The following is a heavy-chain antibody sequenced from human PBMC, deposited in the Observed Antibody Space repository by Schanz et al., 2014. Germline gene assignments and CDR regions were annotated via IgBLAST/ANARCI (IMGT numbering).Heavy chain of an antibody. V-gene: IGHV1-8*01. CDR2: MNPNSGNP. J-gene: IGHJ6*03. Sequence: QVQLAQSGAEVKKPGSSVKVSCTASGGTFSSYTISWIRQAPGQGLEWLGWMNPNSGNPGFAQKFRGRVTMTRNTSMSTAYIELSSLRSEDTAVYYCARLGTGMAVAGSVIDSYYYYMDVWGEGTTVTVSS. D-gene: IGHD6-19*01. CDR3: ARLGTGMAVAGSVIDSYYYYMDV. CDR1: GGTFSSYT.